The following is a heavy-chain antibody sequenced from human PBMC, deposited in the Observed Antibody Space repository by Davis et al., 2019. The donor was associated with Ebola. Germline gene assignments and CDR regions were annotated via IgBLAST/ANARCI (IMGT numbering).Heavy chain of an antibody. CDR3: ARNNSGIPFDY. CDR2: ISSSGST. CDR1: GGSITSTNYY. Sequence: PSETLSLTCTVSGGSITSTNYYRGWIRQPPGKGLEWIGSISSSGSTHYNPSLKSRLTMSVDTSKNQFSLNLNSVTAADTAVYYCARNNSGIPFDYWGLGTLVTVSS. D-gene: IGHD3-10*01. J-gene: IGHJ4*02. V-gene: IGHV4-39*07.